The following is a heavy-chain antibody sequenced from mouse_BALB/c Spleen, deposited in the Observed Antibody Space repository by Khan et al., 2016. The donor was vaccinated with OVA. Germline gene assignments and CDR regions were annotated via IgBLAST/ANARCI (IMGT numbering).Heavy chain of an antibody. CDR2: IDPENGHT. CDR1: GFNITDYY. CDR3: ARRGYGNYWFAY. V-gene: IGHV14-1*02. Sequence: VQLKESGAELVRPGALVKLSCKASGFNITDYYMHWVKQRPDQGLELIGWIDPENGHTIYDPKFQGKASIKADTSSNTAYLQLSSLTSEDTAVYYCARRGYGNYWFAYWGQGTLVTGSA. J-gene: IGHJ3*01. D-gene: IGHD2-1*01.